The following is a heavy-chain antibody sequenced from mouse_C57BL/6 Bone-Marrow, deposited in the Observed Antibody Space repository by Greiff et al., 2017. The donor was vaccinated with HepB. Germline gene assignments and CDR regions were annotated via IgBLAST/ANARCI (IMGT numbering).Heavy chain of an antibody. Sequence: QVHVKQPGAELVKPGASVKVSCKASGYTFTSYWMHWVKQRPGQGLEWIGRIHPSDSDTNYNQKFKGKATLTVDKSSSTAYMQLSSLTSEDSAVYYCAMGITTVGEYFDVWGTGTTVTVSS. CDR3: AMGITTVGEYFDV. J-gene: IGHJ1*03. CDR1: GYTFTSYW. D-gene: IGHD1-1*01. V-gene: IGHV1-74*01. CDR2: IHPSDSDT.